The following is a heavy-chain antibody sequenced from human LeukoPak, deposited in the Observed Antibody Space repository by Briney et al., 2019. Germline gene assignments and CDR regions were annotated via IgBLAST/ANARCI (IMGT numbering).Heavy chain of an antibody. D-gene: IGHD6-19*01. J-gene: IGHJ4*02. CDR3: AKERWGSSGHFDL. Sequence: GGSRRLSCTASGFTLSSYWMSWVRQAPGKGLEWVANIKEDGSEKYYVDSVKGRFTISRDNPKNSLSLQMNSLRVEDTAVFYCAKERWGSSGHFDLWGQGTLVTVSS. CDR1: GFTLSSYW. V-gene: IGHV3-7*01. CDR2: IKEDGSEK.